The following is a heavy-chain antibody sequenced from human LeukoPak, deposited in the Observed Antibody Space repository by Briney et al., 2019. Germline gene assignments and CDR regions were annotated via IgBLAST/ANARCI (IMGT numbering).Heavy chain of an antibody. Sequence: GGSLRLSCAASGFTFSSYSMNWVRQAPGKGLEWVSSISSGSSYIYYADSVKGRFTISRDNAKNSLYLQMNSLRAEDTAVYYCARDNTMVRGVIISPFDYWGQGTLVTVSS. J-gene: IGHJ4*02. CDR2: ISSGSSYI. V-gene: IGHV3-21*01. CDR3: ARDNTMVRGVIISPFDY. CDR1: GFTFSSYS. D-gene: IGHD3-10*01.